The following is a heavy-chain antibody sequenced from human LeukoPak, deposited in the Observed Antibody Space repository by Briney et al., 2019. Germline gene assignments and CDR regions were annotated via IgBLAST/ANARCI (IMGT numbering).Heavy chain of an antibody. CDR2: LSYDGSDR. D-gene: IGHD3-22*01. CDR1: GFTLTDYG. V-gene: IGHV3-30*01. CDR3: ARDRINMMVLVHDSGLDL. J-gene: IGHJ5*02. Sequence: LGRSLRLSCAASGFTLTDYGIHWVRQAPGKGLEWVAVLSYDGSDRYYADSVNGRFTISRDISSDTVSLQMNSLRVEDTAVYFCARDRINMMVLVHDSGLDLWGQGTLVTVSS.